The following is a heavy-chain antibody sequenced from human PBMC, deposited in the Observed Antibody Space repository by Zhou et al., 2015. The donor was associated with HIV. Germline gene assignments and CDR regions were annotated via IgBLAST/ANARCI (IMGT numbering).Heavy chain of an antibody. D-gene: IGHD3-10*01. V-gene: IGHV1-69*01. J-gene: IGHJ6*02. CDR2: IIPIFGTA. CDR1: GGTFSSYA. Sequence: QMQLVQSGAEVKKPGSSVKVSCKASGGTFSSYAISWVRQAPGQGLEWMGGIIPIFGTANYAQKFQGRVTITADESTSTAYMELSSLRSEDTAVYYCARDAGGSGSYSYYYYGMDVWGQGTTVTVSS. CDR3: ARDAGGSGSYSYYYYGMDV.